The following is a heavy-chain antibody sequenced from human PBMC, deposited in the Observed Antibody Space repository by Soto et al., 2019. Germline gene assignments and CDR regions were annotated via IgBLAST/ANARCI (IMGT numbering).Heavy chain of an antibody. CDR2: IIPIFGTA. V-gene: IGHV1-69*12. D-gene: IGHD5-18*01. J-gene: IGHJ4*02. CDR3: ARDNNYNSYGYTFAY. CDR1: GGTFSSYA. Sequence: QVQLVQSGAEVKKPGSSVKVSCKASGGTFSSYAISWVRQAPGQGLEWMGGIIPIFGTANYAQKFQGRVTITADESTGTAYMELSSLSSEDTAVYYCARDNNYNSYGYTFAYWGQGTLVTVSS.